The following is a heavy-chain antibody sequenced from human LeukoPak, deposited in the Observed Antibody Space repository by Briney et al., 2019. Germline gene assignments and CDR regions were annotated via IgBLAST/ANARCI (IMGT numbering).Heavy chain of an antibody. V-gene: IGHV4-39*07. CDR3: ARGILVTVYAAFDY. D-gene: IGHD2-8*01. J-gene: IGHJ4*02. CDR2: IYYSGST. Sequence: SETLSLTCTVSGGSISSSSYYWGWIRQPPGKGLEWIGSIYYSGSTYYNPSLTSRVTLSVDTSKNQFSLQLSSVTAADTAVYYCARGILVTVYAAFDYWGQGSLVTVSS. CDR1: GGSISSSSYY.